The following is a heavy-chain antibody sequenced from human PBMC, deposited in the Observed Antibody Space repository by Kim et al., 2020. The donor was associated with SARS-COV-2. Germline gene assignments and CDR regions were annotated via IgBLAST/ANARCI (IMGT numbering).Heavy chain of an antibody. Sequence: ASVNVSCKASGYTFTSYYMHWVRQAPGQGLEWMGIINPSGGSTSYAQKFQGRVTMTRDTSTSTVYMELSSLRSEDTAVYYCARDPSTRYCSSTSCYADYYYYGMDVWGQGTTVTVSS. D-gene: IGHD2-2*01. CDR1: GYTFTSYY. J-gene: IGHJ6*02. V-gene: IGHV1-46*01. CDR2: INPSGGST. CDR3: ARDPSTRYCSSTSCYADYYYYGMDV.